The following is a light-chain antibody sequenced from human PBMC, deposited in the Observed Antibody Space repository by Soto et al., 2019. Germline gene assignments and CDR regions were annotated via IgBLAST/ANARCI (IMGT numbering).Light chain of an antibody. V-gene: IGKV1-5*03. CDR2: KAS. Sequence: DIQMTQSPSTQSASVGDRVTIACRASQSISSWLAWYQQKPGKAPKLLIYKASSLESGVPSRFSGSGSWTEFTLAISGLQPDDLATYYCQQYSTYPFTFGPGTKVEIK. CDR1: QSISSW. J-gene: IGKJ3*01. CDR3: QQYSTYPFT.